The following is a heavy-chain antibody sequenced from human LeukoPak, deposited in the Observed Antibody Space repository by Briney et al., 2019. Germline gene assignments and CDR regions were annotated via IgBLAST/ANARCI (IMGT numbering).Heavy chain of an antibody. D-gene: IGHD3-3*02. Sequence: GGSLRLSCAASGFTFSSYSFNWVRQAPGKGLVWVSRINSDGSSTSYADSVKGRFTISRDNAKNTLYLQMNSLRAEDTAVYYCASRAHFWSGPGGWGQGTLVTVSS. CDR2: INSDGSST. CDR1: GFTFSSYS. CDR3: ASRAHFWSGPGG. J-gene: IGHJ4*02. V-gene: IGHV3-74*01.